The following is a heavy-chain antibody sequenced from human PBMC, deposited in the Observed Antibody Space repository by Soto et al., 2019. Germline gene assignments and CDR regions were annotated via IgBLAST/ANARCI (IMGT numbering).Heavy chain of an antibody. D-gene: IGHD5-18*01. J-gene: IGHJ6*02. CDR2: INAGNGNR. CDR3: ARARIQLWPNYYDYGMDV. CDR1: GYTFTSYA. Sequence: GASVKVSCKASGYTFTSYAMHWVRQAPGQRLEWMGWINAGNGNRKYSQKFQGRVTITRDTSASIAYMELNSLRAEDTAVYYCARARIQLWPNYYDYGMDVWGQGTTVTVSS. V-gene: IGHV1-3*01.